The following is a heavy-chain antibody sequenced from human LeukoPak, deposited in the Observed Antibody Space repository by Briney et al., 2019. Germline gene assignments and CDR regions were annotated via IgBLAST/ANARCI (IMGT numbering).Heavy chain of an antibody. J-gene: IGHJ5*02. Sequence: GGSLRLSCAASGFTFSSYSMNWVRQAPGKGLEWVSYISSASNTIYYADSVKGRFTISRDNAKNSLYLQMNSLRAEDTAMYYCARDGWFRDYNWFDPWGQGTLVTVSS. CDR1: GFTFSSYS. CDR2: ISSASNTI. D-gene: IGHD3-10*01. V-gene: IGHV3-48*01. CDR3: ARDGWFRDYNWFDP.